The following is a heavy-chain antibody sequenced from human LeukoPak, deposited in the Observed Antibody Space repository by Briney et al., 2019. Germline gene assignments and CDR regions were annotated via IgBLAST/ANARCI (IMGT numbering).Heavy chain of an antibody. Sequence: GGSLRPSCAASGFTVSSNYMSWVRQAPGKGLEWVSIIYSGGSTYYADSVKGRFTISRDNSKNTLYLQMNSLRAEDTAVYYCARDWGSGWYYFGYWGQGTLVTVSS. CDR1: GFTVSSNY. CDR2: IYSGGST. V-gene: IGHV3-66*01. J-gene: IGHJ4*02. D-gene: IGHD6-19*01. CDR3: ARDWGSGWYYFGY.